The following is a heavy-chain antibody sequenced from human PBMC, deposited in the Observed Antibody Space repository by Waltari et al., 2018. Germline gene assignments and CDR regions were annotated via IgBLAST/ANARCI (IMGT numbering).Heavy chain of an antibody. V-gene: IGHV4-39*01. Sequence: QLQLQESGPRLVRPSETLSLICRVSGVSITRNSHYWALIRQSPGQGLGWIGTVSYSGTTYISPSLKSRVSVSRDTSKNQVSLILGSVTAADMAVYYCATYIGASVGTAAFDVWGQGTMVTVSS. CDR3: ATYIGASVGTAAFDV. D-gene: IGHD5-12*01. J-gene: IGHJ3*01. CDR1: GVSITRNSHY. CDR2: VSYSGTT.